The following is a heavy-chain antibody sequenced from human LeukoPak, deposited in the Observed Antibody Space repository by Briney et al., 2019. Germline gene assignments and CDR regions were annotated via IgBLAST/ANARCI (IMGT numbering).Heavy chain of an antibody. CDR2: IYTSGST. V-gene: IGHV4-4*07. D-gene: IGHD1-26*01. Sequence: SETLSLTCTVSGGSISRYYWTWIRQPAGKRLEGIGRIYTSGSTNYNPSLKIRVTISIDASKNQFSLRLSSVTPADTAVYYCTRGGELMNFWGQGTLVTVSS. J-gene: IGHJ4*02. CDR1: GGSISRYY. CDR3: TRGGELMNF.